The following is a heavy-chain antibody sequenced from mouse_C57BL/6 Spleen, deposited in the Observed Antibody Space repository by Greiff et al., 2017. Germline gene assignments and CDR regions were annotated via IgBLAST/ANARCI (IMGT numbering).Heavy chain of an antibody. CDR1: GYTFTSYW. CDR3: ARPHYYGSSHWYFDV. V-gene: IGHV1-52*01. D-gene: IGHD1-1*01. J-gene: IGHJ1*03. Sequence: QVQLQQSGAELVRPGSSVKLSCKASGYTFTSYWMHWVKQRPIQGLEWIGNIDPSDSETHYNQKFKDKATLTVDKSASTAYMQLSSLKSEDSSVYYCARPHYYGSSHWYFDVWGTGTTVTVSS. CDR2: IDPSDSET.